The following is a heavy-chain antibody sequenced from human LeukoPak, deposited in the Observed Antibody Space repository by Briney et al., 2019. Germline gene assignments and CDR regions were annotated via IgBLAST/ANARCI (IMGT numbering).Heavy chain of an antibody. D-gene: IGHD5-18*01. CDR3: ARKRGNVDTAMVGDY. CDR2: INPNSGGA. Sequence: ASVKVSCKASGYTFIGYFMHWVRQAPGQGLEWMGWINPNSGGANYAQKFQARVTMTRDTSISTAYMELSRLRSDDTAVYYCARKRGNVDTAMVGDYWGQGTLVTVSS. V-gene: IGHV1-2*02. J-gene: IGHJ4*02. CDR1: GYTFIGYF.